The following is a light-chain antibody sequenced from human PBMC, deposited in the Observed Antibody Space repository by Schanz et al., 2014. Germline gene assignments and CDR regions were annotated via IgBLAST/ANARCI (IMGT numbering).Light chain of an antibody. Sequence: QSALTQPRSVSGSPGQSVTISCTGTSSDVGGYNHVSWYQQHPGKAPKLMIYDVSKRPSGVRDRFSGSKSGNTASLTISGLQAEDEADYYCSSYTITTTPVVFGGGTKLTVL. CDR3: SSYTITTTPVV. V-gene: IGLV2-11*01. CDR1: SSDVGGYNH. CDR2: DVS. J-gene: IGLJ2*01.